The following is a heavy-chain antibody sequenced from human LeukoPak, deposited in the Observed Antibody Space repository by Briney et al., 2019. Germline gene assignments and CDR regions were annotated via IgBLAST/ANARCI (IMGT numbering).Heavy chain of an antibody. V-gene: IGHV4-39*01. D-gene: IGHD3-10*01. Sequence: SETLSLTCTVSGVSISSSNYYWSWIRQPPGRELEWIASINYGGTTYYNPSLKSRVTISVDTSKSQFSLRLSSVTAADTAVYLCARYVVSGSGRFYFDYWGQGSLVTVSS. CDR3: ARYVVSGSGRFYFDY. CDR1: GVSISSSNYY. J-gene: IGHJ4*02. CDR2: INYGGTT.